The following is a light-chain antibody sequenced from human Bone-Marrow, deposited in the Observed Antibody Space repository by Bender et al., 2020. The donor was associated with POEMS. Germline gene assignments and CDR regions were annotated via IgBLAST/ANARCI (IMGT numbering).Light chain of an antibody. CDR1: SSDVGGFNY. Sequence: QSALTQPPSASGSPGQSVTISCTGTSSDVGGFNYASWYQQHPDKAPKLMIYDVSKRPSGVSDRFSASKSGNTASLTISGLQTEDEADYHCCSYAGNSIWVFGGGTKVTVL. CDR3: CSYAGNSIWV. V-gene: IGLV2-8*01. CDR2: DVS. J-gene: IGLJ3*02.